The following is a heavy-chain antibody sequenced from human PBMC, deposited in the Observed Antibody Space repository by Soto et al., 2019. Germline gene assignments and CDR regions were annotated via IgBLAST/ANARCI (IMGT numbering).Heavy chain of an antibody. CDR1: GDMVSSNSAA. V-gene: IGHV6-1*01. Sequence: SQTLSLTCAISGDMVSSNSAAWNRIRQSPSRGLEWLGRTYYRAKWYIDDPLSVKSGITINPNTSKNQLSLQLDSVTPEDTAGYCCARARDYGAWSVYTSQYYYYGIDVWGQGTTVTVSS. J-gene: IGHJ6*02. CDR2: TYYRAKWYI. D-gene: IGHD4-17*01. CDR3: ARARDYGAWSVYTSQYYYYGIDV.